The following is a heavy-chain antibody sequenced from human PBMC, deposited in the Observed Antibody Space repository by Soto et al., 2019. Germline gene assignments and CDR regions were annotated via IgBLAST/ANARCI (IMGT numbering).Heavy chain of an antibody. J-gene: IGHJ3*02. CDR1: GFTFSSYA. Sequence: EVQLLESGGGLAQPGGSLRLSCAASGFTFSSYAMSWVRQVPGEGLEWVSLIESGGSIYYADSVKGRFTISRDIFKNTLSLQMNSLRVEDTAVYYCASTTVWKNAFEIWGQGTLVTVSS. D-gene: IGHD3-16*01. CDR3: ASTTVWKNAFEI. CDR2: IESGGSI. V-gene: IGHV3-23*01.